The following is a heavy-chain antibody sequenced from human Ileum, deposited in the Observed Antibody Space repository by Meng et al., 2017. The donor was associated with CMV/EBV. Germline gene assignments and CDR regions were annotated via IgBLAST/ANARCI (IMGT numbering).Heavy chain of an antibody. CDR3: ARRNYDFWSGEWFDP. D-gene: IGHD3-3*01. CDR1: GVTFSDYL. V-gene: IGHV3-11*04. J-gene: IGHJ5*02. Sequence: GVTFSDYLRGWSLPAPGKGLEWVSYVSSSGSTIYYAGSVKGRFTISRDNAKNSLYLQMNSLRAEDTAVYYCARRNYDFWSGEWFDPWGQGTLVTVSS. CDR2: VSSSGSTI.